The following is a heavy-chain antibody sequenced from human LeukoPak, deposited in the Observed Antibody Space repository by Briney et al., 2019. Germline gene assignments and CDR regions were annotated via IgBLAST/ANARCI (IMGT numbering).Heavy chain of an antibody. CDR2: IYTSGST. J-gene: IGHJ3*02. V-gene: IGHV4-61*02. CDR3: ARAPSWELMAGAFDI. Sequence: SQTLSLTCTVSGGSISSGSDYWSWIRQPAGKGLEWIGRIYTSGSTNYNPSLKSRVTISVDTSKNQFSLKLSSVTAADTAVYYCARAPSWELMAGAFDIWGQGTMVTVSS. D-gene: IGHD1-26*01. CDR1: GGSISSGSDY.